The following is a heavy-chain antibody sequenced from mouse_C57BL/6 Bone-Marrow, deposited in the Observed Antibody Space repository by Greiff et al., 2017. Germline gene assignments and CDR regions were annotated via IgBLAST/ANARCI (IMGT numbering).Heavy chain of an antibody. CDR1: GYTFTSYW. D-gene: IGHD1-1*01. Sequence: QVQLQQPGAELVKPGASVKLSCKASGYTFTSYWMHWVKQRPGQGLEWIGMIHPNSGSTNYNEKFKSKATLTVDKSSSTAYMQLSSLTSEDSAVYYCAGYYGSSLYWYFDVWGTGTTVTVSS. J-gene: IGHJ1*03. V-gene: IGHV1-64*01. CDR2: IHPNSGST. CDR3: AGYYGSSLYWYFDV.